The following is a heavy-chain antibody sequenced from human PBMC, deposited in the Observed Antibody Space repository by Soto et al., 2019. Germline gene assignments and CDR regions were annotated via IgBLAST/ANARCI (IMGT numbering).Heavy chain of an antibody. Sequence: GGSLGLCWAASGITFSSYIMNWVRQGTGKGLEWISSISSGSSYIYYAGSVKGRFTISRDNAKNSLFLRMNSLRADDTAVYYCARDILSGGAYPDSWGQGTKVTVSS. CDR1: GITFSSYI. J-gene: IGHJ5*01. CDR2: ISSGSSYI. V-gene: IGHV3-21*01. CDR3: ARDILSGGAYPDS. D-gene: IGHD3-10*01.